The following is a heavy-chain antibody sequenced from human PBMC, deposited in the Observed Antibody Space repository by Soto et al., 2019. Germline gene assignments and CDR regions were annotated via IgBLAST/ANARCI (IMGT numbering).Heavy chain of an antibody. J-gene: IGHJ5*02. CDR2: TYYSGST. Sequence: PSETLSLTCTVSGGSISSYYWSWIRQPPGKGLEWIGYTYYSGSTNYNPSLKSRVTISVDTSKNQFSLKLSSVTAADTAVYYCARLGYCSGGSCYRFSPWGQGTLVTVSS. CDR1: GGSISSYY. V-gene: IGHV4-59*01. D-gene: IGHD2-15*01. CDR3: ARLGYCSGGSCYRFSP.